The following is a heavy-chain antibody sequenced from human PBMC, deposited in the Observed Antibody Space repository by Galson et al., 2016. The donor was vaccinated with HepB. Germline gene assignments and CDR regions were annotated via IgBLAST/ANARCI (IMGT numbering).Heavy chain of an antibody. D-gene: IGHD2-2*01. CDR3: ARPAPYGSSSACSGARPLHFYCYYGLNA. V-gene: IGHV3-33*01. CDR2: IWYDGSNQ. CDR1: GFTFSKYG. J-gene: IGHJ6*02. Sequence: SLRLSCAASGFTFSKYGMHWVRQAPGKGLEWVAVIWYDGSNQYYADSVKGRYTISRDNSKNTLYLQMNSLRAEDTAVYYCARPAPYGSSSACSGARPLHFYCYYGLNAWGQGTTVTVSS.